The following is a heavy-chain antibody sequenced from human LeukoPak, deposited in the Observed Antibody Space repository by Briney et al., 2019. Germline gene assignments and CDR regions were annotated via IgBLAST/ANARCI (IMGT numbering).Heavy chain of an antibody. J-gene: IGHJ5*02. CDR3: ARDLICSGGSCYWFDP. Sequence: KPSETLSLTCAVYGGSFSGYYWSWIRQPPGKGLEWIGEINHSGSTNYNPSLKSRVTISVDTSKNQFSLKLSSVTAADTAVYYCARDLICSGGSCYWFDPWGQGTLVTVSS. D-gene: IGHD2-15*01. CDR2: INHSGST. V-gene: IGHV4-34*01. CDR1: GGSFSGYY.